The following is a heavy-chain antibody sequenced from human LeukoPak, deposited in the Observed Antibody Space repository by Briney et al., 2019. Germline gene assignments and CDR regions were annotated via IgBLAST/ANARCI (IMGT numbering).Heavy chain of an antibody. Sequence: PSETLSLTCTVSGGSISSGGYYWRWIRRPPGKGLEWIGEINHSGSTNYNPSLKSRVTISVDTSKNQFSLKLSSVTAADTAVYYCARTGYYDFWSGYYPNRGMDVWGQGTTVTVSS. D-gene: IGHD3-3*01. CDR2: INHSGST. CDR3: ARTGYYDFWSGYYPNRGMDV. CDR1: GGSISSGGYY. J-gene: IGHJ6*02. V-gene: IGHV4-39*07.